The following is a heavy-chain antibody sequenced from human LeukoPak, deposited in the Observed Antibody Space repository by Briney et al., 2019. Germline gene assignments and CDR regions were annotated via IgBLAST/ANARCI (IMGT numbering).Heavy chain of an antibody. J-gene: IGHJ4*02. D-gene: IGHD1-1*01. V-gene: IGHV3-23*01. CDR1: GFTFSNYA. CDR2: ISGSGGNT. CDR3: AKCLTSTGTCYFDY. Sequence: GGSLRLSCAASGFTFSNYAMSWVRQASGEGLEWVSAISGSGGNTYYADSVNGRFTISRDNSQNTFFLQMNSLRADDTAIYYCAKCLTSTGTCYFDYWGQGTLVTVSS.